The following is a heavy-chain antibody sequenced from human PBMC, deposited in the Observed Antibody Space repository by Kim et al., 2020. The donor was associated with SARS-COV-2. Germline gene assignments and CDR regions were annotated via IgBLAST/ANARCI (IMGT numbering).Heavy chain of an antibody. Sequence: GGSLRLSCEASGFTFNSYGMAWVRQGPGKGLDWVSAIGGSGVGTYYAESVKGRFTISRDNSKKTLYLQMNSLRVEDIAIYYCAKDKGTGLRWLVEETPRGVRPYVFDRWSLGTLVTVSA. CDR3: AKDKGTGLRWLVEETPRGVRPYVFDR. V-gene: IGHV3-23*01. CDR2: IGGSGVGT. CDR1: GFTFNSYG. J-gene: IGHJ4*02. D-gene: IGHD4-17*01.